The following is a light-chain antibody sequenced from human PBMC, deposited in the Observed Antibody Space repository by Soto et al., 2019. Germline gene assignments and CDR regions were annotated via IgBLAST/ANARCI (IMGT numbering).Light chain of an antibody. CDR1: QSVSSY. CDR2: GSY. V-gene: IGKV3-20*01. CDR3: QQYGSLPIT. J-gene: IGKJ5*01. Sequence: DIVLTQSPATLSLSPGERATLSCRASQSVSSYLAWYQQKPGQAPRLLIYGSYSRATGIPDRFSGGGSGTDFTLTISRLEPEDFAVYYCQQYGSLPITFGQVTRLEIK.